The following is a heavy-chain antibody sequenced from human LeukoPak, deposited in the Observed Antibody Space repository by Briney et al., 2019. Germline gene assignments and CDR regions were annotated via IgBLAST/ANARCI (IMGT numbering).Heavy chain of an antibody. V-gene: IGHV1-69*05. CDR3: AIGDYGSVIRYFDY. J-gene: IGHJ4*02. CDR2: NIPIFGTA. CDR1: GGTFSSYA. Sequence: ASVKVSCKASGGTFSSYAISWVRQAPGQGLEWMGGNIPIFGTANYAQKFQGRVTITTDESTSTAYMELSSLRSEDTAVYYCAIGDYGSVIRYFDYWGQRTLVTVSS. D-gene: IGHD4-17*01.